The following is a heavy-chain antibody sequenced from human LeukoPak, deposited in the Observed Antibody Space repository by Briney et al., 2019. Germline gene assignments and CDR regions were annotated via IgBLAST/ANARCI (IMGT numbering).Heavy chain of an antibody. CDR2: IKQDGSEK. CDR1: GFTFSSYW. CDR3: VRDGGPYYFDC. V-gene: IGHV3-7*01. Sequence: GGSLRLSCAASGFTFSSYWLSWVRQAPGKGLEWVANIKQDGSEKYYVGSVKGRFTTSRDNSKNSLYLQMNSLRAEDTAIYYCVRDGGPYYFDCWGQGTLVTVSS. J-gene: IGHJ4*02. D-gene: IGHD3-16*01.